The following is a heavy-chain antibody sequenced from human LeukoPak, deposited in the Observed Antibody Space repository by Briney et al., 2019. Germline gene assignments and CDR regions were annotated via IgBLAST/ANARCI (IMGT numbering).Heavy chain of an antibody. D-gene: IGHD1-26*01. Sequence: PSETLSLTCTVSGGSISSGGYYWSWIRQPPGKGLEWIGYIYHSGSTYYNPSLKSRVTISVDRSKNQFSLKLSSVTAADTAVYYCASSVKVGVRYYFDYWGQGTLVTVSS. J-gene: IGHJ4*02. CDR2: IYHSGST. V-gene: IGHV4-30-2*01. CDR1: GGSISSGGYY. CDR3: ASSVKVGVRYYFDY.